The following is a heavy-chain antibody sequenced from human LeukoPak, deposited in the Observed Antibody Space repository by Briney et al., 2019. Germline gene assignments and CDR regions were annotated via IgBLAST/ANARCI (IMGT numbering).Heavy chain of an antibody. J-gene: IGHJ4*02. D-gene: IGHD3-10*01. V-gene: IGHV3-74*03. CDR1: GFTFSNYW. CDR2: INRDGSTT. CDR3: ARYKKSGESSEIDY. Sequence: GGSLRLSCAASGFTFSNYWVHWVRQAPGEGLVWVSRINRDGSTTKYADSVKGRFTVSRDNAKNTLNLQMNSLRAEDTAVYYCARYKKSGESSEIDYWGQGNLVTVSS.